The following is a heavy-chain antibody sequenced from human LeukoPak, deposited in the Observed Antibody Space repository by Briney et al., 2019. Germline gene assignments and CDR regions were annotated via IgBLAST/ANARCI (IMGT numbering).Heavy chain of an antibody. CDR1: GYTFTSYD. J-gene: IGHJ5*02. CDR3: ARGPGYSSSWYFSWFDP. D-gene: IGHD6-13*01. V-gene: IGHV1-8*01. Sequence: ASVKVSCKASGYTFTSYDINWVRQATGQGLEWMGWMNPNSGNTGYAQKFQGRVTMTRNTPISTAYMELSSLRSEDTAVYYCARGPGYSSSWYFSWFDPWGQGTLVTVSS. CDR2: MNPNSGNT.